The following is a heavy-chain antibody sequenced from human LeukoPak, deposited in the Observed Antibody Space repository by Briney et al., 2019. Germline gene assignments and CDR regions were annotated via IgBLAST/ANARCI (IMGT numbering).Heavy chain of an antibody. Sequence: SGGSLRLSCAASGFTFSSYSMNWVRQAPGKGLEWVSYISSSSSTIYYADSVKGRFTISRDNAKNSLYLQMNSLRAEDTAVYYCARGDRIVVVPVDYWGQGTLVTVSS. V-gene: IGHV3-48*01. D-gene: IGHD2-2*01. CDR3: ARGDRIVVVPVDY. CDR1: GFTFSSYS. CDR2: ISSSSSTI. J-gene: IGHJ4*02.